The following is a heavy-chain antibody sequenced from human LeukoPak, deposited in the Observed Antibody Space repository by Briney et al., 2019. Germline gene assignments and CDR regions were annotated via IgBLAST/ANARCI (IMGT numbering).Heavy chain of an antibody. CDR1: VYDFTRSG. J-gene: IGHJ3*02. CDR3: ARAYDSSGHGAFDI. Sequence: ASVKVSCKAFVYDFTRSGISWVRQAPGQGLDWMGWISVYTGNTNYAQKFQGRVTLTTDTPTTTAYMELRGLRSDDTAVYFCARAYDSSGHGAFDIWGQGTMVTVSS. V-gene: IGHV1-18*01. D-gene: IGHD3-22*01. CDR2: ISVYTGNT.